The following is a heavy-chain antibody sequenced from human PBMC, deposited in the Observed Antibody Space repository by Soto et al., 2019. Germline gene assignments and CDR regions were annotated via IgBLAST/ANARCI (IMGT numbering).Heavy chain of an antibody. CDR1: GFTFSNNA. CDR3: ARVNWNYARYYFDY. CDR2: ISGSGGST. V-gene: IGHV3-23*01. J-gene: IGHJ4*02. Sequence: GGSLRLACTASGFTFSNNAMSWVRQAPGKGLEWVSAISGSGGSTFYADSVKGRFTISRDNSKNTLYVQMNSLRADDTAVYYCARVNWNYARYYFDYWGPGTLVTVSS. D-gene: IGHD1-7*01.